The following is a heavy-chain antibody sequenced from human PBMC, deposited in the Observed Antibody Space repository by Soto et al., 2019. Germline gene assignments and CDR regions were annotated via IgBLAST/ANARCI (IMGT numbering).Heavy chain of an antibody. D-gene: IGHD5-18*01. Sequence: ASVKVSCKASGFTFTSSAVQWVRQARGQRLEWIGWIVVGSGNTNYAQKFQERVTITRDMSTSTAYMELSSLRSEDTAVYYCATPRDTAMAYYYYGMDVWGQGTTVTVSS. V-gene: IGHV1-58*01. CDR1: GFTFTSSA. CDR3: ATPRDTAMAYYYYGMDV. CDR2: IVVGSGNT. J-gene: IGHJ6*02.